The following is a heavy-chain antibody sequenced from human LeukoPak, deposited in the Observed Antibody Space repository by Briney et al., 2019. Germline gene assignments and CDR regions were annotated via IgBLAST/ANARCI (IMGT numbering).Heavy chain of an antibody. J-gene: IGHJ4*02. Sequence: SETLSLTCAVYGGSFSGYYWSWIRQPPGKGLEWIGSIYYSGSTYYNPSLKSRVTISVDTSKNQFSLKLSSVTAADTAVYYCARGDYYGTGRPFDYWGQGTLVTVSS. CDR3: ARGDYYGTGRPFDY. V-gene: IGHV4-34*01. D-gene: IGHD3-10*01. CDR2: IYYSGST. CDR1: GGSFSGYY.